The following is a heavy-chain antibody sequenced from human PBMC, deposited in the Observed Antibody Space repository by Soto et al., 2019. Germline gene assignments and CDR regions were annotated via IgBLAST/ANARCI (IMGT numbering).Heavy chain of an antibody. V-gene: IGHV5-10-1*01. Sequence: HGQSVKLSCNGSGYRFAGYWITWVRPPPGKGLEWMGRIDPSDSQTYYSPSFRGHVTISVTKSITTVFLQWSSLRASDTAMYYCARQIYDSDTGPNFQYYFDSWGQGTPVTVFS. D-gene: IGHD3-22*01. CDR1: GYRFAGYW. CDR3: ARQIYDSDTGPNFQYYFDS. CDR2: IDPSDSQT. J-gene: IGHJ4*02.